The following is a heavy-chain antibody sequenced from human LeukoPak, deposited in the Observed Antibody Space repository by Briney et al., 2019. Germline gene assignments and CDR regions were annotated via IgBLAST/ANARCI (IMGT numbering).Heavy chain of an antibody. D-gene: IGHD6-13*01. CDR2: IYYSGST. V-gene: IGHV4-59*01. CDR3: ARNLGGSSWVFDY. Sequence: PSETLSLTCTVSGGSISSYYWSWIRQPPGEGLEWIGYIYYSGSTNYNPSLKSRATISVDTSKNQFSLKLSSVTAADTAVYYCARNLGGSSWVFDYWGQGTLVTVSS. CDR1: GGSISSYY. J-gene: IGHJ4*02.